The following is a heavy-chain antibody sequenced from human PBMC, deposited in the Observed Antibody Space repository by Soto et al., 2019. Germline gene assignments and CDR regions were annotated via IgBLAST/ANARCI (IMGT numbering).Heavy chain of an antibody. D-gene: IGHD5-18*01. Sequence: PSETLSLTCTVSGASINTNDHYWAWIPRPPGKGLEWLGSIYYSGNSYYTPSLKSRVTISVDTSKNKFSLKLRSVTAADTAVYYCARHEGYTYGAPSGAFDIWGPGTMVTVSS. CDR1: GASINTNDHY. V-gene: IGHV4-39*01. CDR3: ARHEGYTYGAPSGAFDI. CDR2: IYYSGNS. J-gene: IGHJ3*02.